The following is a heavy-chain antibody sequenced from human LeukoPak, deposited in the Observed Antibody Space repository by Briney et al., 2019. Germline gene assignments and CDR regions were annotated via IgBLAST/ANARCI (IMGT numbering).Heavy chain of an antibody. V-gene: IGHV4-38-2*02. J-gene: IGHJ5*02. CDR2: IYHSGST. Sequence: SETLSLTCTVSGYSISSGYYWGWIRQPPGKGLEWIGSIYHSGSTYYNPSLKSRVTISVDTSKNQFSLKLSSVTAADTAVYYCARDRDYDILTGYRLPNWFDPWGQGTLVTVSS. CDR3: ARDRDYDILTGYRLPNWFDP. D-gene: IGHD3-9*01. CDR1: GYSISSGYY.